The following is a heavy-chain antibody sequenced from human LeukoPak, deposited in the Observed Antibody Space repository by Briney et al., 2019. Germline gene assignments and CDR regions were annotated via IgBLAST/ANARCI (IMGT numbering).Heavy chain of an antibody. CDR2: ISYDGSNK. CDR3: ARHRGPSLHSSGYFDY. J-gene: IGHJ4*02. Sequence: GRSLRLSCAASGFTFSSYGMHWVRQAPGKGLEWVAVISYDGSNKYYADSVKGRFTISRDNSKNTLYLQMDSLRTEDTAVYYCARHRGPSLHSSGYFDYWGQGTLVTVSS. V-gene: IGHV3-30*03. CDR1: GFTFSSYG. D-gene: IGHD3-22*01.